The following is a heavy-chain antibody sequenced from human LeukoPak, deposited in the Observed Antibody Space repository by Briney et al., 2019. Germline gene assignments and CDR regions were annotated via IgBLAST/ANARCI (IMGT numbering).Heavy chain of an antibody. CDR3: ASLSYYDILIGY. CDR1: GGTFSSYA. D-gene: IGHD3-9*01. V-gene: IGHV1-69*04. CDR2: IIPILGIA. Sequence: SVKVSCKSSGGTFSSYAISWVRQAPGQGLAWMGRIIPILGIANYAQKFQGRVTITAHKSTSTAYMELSSLRSEDTAVYYCASLSYYDILIGYWGQGTLVTVSS. J-gene: IGHJ4*02.